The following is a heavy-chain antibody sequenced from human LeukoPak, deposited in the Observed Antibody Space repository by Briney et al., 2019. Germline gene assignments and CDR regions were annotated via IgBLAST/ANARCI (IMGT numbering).Heavy chain of an antibody. D-gene: IGHD2-15*01. J-gene: IGHJ4*02. CDR2: ISGTGGST. CDR3: AKEPRDCTGGTCYSVGGYYFHY. Sequence: GGSLRLSCAVSGFTFSTYAMSWVRQAPGKGLEWVSAISGTGGSTYYADSVKGRFTISRDNSKNTLCLQMNSLRAEDTAVYYCAKEPRDCTGGTCYSVGGYYFHYCGQGTLVTVSS. CDR1: GFTFSTYA. V-gene: IGHV3-23*01.